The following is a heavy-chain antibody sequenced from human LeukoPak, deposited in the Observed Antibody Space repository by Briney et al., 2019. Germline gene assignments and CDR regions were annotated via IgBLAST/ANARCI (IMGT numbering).Heavy chain of an antibody. D-gene: IGHD3-16*02. V-gene: IGHV3-11*01. CDR2: ISSSGSTI. Sequence: GGSLRLSCAASGFTFSDYYMSWIRQAPGKGLEGVSDISSSGSTIYYADSVKGRFTISRDNAKNSLYLQMNSLRAEDTAVYYCASAYVWGSYRYSTGKIDYWGQGTLVTVSS. J-gene: IGHJ4*02. CDR1: GFTFSDYY. CDR3: ASAYVWGSYRYSTGKIDY.